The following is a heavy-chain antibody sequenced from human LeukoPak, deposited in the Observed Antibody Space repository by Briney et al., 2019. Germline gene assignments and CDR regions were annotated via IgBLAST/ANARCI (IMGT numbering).Heavy chain of an antibody. CDR3: AKGEARRLLWFGELDRAFDI. CDR1: GFTFSSYG. D-gene: IGHD3-10*01. Sequence: GGTLRLSCAASGFTFSSYGMSWVRQAPGKGLEWVSATSGSGGSTYYADSVKGRFTISRDNSKNTLYLQMNSLRAEDTAVYYCAKGEARRLLWFGELDRAFDIWGQGTVVTVSS. CDR2: TSGSGGST. J-gene: IGHJ3*02. V-gene: IGHV3-23*01.